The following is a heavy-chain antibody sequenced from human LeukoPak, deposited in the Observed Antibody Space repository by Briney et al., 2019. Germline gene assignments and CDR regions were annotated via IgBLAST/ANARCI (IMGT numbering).Heavy chain of an antibody. CDR2: ISSSGSTI. CDR1: GFTFSSYE. Sequence: GGSLRLSCAASGFTFSSYEMNWVRQAPGKGLEWVSYISSSGSTIYYADSVKGRFTISRDNAKNSLYLQMNSLRAEDTAVYYCARSRDSSSWHTGFDPWGQGTLVTVSS. V-gene: IGHV3-48*03. CDR3: ARSRDSSSWHTGFDP. D-gene: IGHD6-13*01. J-gene: IGHJ5*02.